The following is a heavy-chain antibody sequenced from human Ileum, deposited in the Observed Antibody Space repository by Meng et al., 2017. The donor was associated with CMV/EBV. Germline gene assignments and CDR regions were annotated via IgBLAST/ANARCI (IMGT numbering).Heavy chain of an antibody. D-gene: IGHD6-19*01. CDR2: ISFDGTNK. CDR1: FNFNSYG. Sequence: FNFNSYGMHWVRQAPGKGLEWVALISFDGTNKYYADSVKGRFTISRDNSQNTLYLQLNSLRAEDTAVYYCARASGIAVAGTGRYFDYWGQGTLVTVSS. V-gene: IGHV3-30*03. CDR3: ARASGIAVAGTGRYFDY. J-gene: IGHJ4*02.